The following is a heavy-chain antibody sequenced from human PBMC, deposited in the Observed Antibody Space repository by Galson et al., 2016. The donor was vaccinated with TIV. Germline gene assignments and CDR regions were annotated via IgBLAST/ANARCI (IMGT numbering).Heavy chain of an antibody. J-gene: IGHJ4*02. CDR3: ARAENWSAPEFDS. CDR1: GVSINDFH. D-gene: IGHD1-14*01. CDR2: MYAGGST. Sequence: ETLSLTCTVSGVSINDFHWSWIRQTAGKSMEWLGRMYAGGSTNYNPSLKSRVSMSIDTSKNQMFLNLGSVTAADTAVYYCARAENWSAPEFDSWGRGTLVTVSS. V-gene: IGHV4-4*07.